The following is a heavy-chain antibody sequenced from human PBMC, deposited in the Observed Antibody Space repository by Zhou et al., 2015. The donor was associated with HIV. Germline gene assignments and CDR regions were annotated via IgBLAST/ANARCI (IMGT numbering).Heavy chain of an antibody. J-gene: IGHJ4*02. V-gene: IGHV1-69*01. CDR2: IIPIFGTA. Sequence: QVQLVQSGAEVKKPGSSVKVSCKASGGTFSSYAISWVRQAPGQGLEWMGGIIPIFGTANYAQKFQGRVTITADESTSTAYMELSSLRSEDTAVYYCARDKPKPRRGYSGYLYYFDYWGQGTLVTVSS. CDR1: GGTFSSYA. D-gene: IGHD5-12*01. CDR3: ARDKPKPRRGYSGYLYYFDY.